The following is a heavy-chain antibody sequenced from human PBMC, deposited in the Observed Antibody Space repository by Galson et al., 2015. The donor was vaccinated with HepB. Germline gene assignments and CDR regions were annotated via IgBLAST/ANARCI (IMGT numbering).Heavy chain of an antibody. CDR2: INPSGGST. D-gene: IGHD3-10*01. V-gene: IGHV1-46*03. CDR3: ARDKGGSGSYYSGHFDY. Sequence: SVKVSCKASGYTFTSYYMHWVRQAPGQGLEWMGIINPSGGSTSYAQKFQGRVTMTRDTSTSTVYMELSSLRSEDTAGYYCARDKGGSGSYYSGHFDYWGQETLVTVSS. CDR1: GYTFTSYY. J-gene: IGHJ4*02.